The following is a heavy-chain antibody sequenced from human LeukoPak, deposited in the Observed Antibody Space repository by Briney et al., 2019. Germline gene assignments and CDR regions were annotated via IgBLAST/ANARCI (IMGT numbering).Heavy chain of an antibody. J-gene: IGHJ4*02. CDR1: RYTFTSYG. D-gene: IGHD2-21*02. V-gene: IGHV1-18*01. CDR2: ICAYNGKT. CDR3: ARVGVVVTANFDY. Sequence: AAVKVSCKHSRYTFTSYGISWVRQAPAQGLEWMGWICAYNGKTNYEQKLQGRVTMTTDTSTSTDYMELRSLRSDDTAVYYCARVGVVVTANFDYWGQGTLVTVSS.